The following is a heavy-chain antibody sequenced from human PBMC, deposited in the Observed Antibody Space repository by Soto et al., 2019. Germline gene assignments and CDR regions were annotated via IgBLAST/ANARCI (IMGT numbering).Heavy chain of an antibody. CDR3: ARGAPYYDFWRGNYYYYYMDV. CDR1: GGSFSGYY. D-gene: IGHD3-3*01. V-gene: IGHV4-34*01. J-gene: IGHJ6*03. CDR2: INHSGST. Sequence: SETLSLTCAVYGGSFSGYYWSWIRQPPGKGLEWIGEINHSGSTNYNPSLKSRVTISVDTSKNQFSLKLSSVTAADTAVYYCARGAPYYDFWRGNYYYYYMDVWGKGTTVTVSS.